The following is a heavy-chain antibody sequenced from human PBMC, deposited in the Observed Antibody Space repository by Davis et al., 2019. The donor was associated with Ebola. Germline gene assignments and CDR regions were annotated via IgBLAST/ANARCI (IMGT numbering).Heavy chain of an antibody. V-gene: IGHV4-59*01. CDR1: GGSISSYY. CDR3: AREGYYYDSSGYYRGHYFDY. Sequence: SETLSLTCTVSGGSISSYYWSWIRQPPGKGLEWIGYIYYSGSTNYNPSLKSRVTISVDTSKNQFSLKLSSMTAADTAVYYCAREGYYYDSSGYYRGHYFDYWGQGTLVTVSS. D-gene: IGHD3-22*01. CDR2: IYYSGST. J-gene: IGHJ4*02.